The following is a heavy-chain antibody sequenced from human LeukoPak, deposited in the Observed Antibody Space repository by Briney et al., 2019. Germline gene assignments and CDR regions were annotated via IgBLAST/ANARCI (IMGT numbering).Heavy chain of an antibody. D-gene: IGHD3-10*01. Sequence: ASVKVSCKASGYTFTSYAMHWVRQAPGQRLEWMGWINAGNGNTKYSQKFQGRVTITRDTSASTAYMELSSLRSEDTAVYYCARDKTYYYGSGGGFDPWGQGTLVTVS. CDR3: ARDKTYYYGSGGGFDP. V-gene: IGHV1-3*01. CDR2: INAGNGNT. CDR1: GYTFTSYA. J-gene: IGHJ5*02.